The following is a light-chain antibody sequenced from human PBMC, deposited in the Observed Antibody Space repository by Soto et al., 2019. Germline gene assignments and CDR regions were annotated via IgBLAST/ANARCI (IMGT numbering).Light chain of an antibody. CDR3: SSYASGNARV. CDR2: EVS. CDR1: SSDIGDYDY. V-gene: IGLV2-14*01. J-gene: IGLJ1*01. Sequence: QSALTQPASVSGSPGQSITISCTGTSSDIGDYDYVSWYQQHPGKAPKLLISEVSNRPSGVSNRFSGSKSGNTASLTISGLQAKDEADYYCSSYASGNARVFGTGTKRTVL.